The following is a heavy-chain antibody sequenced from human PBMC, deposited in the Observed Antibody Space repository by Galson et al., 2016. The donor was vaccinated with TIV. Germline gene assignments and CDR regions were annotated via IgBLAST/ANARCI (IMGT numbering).Heavy chain of an antibody. CDR2: INYDGST. D-gene: IGHD3-10*01. J-gene: IGHJ5*02. CDR3: ATYLAGASGRGS. V-gene: IGHV4-59*08. CDR1: AASMGSYH. Sequence: SETLSLTCTVSAASMGSYHWSWIRQPPGSGLEWIGFINYDGSTHSNPSLKSRVTISIDTSKSRFSLNLSSVTVADTAVYFCATYLAGASGRGSWGQGVLVAVSS.